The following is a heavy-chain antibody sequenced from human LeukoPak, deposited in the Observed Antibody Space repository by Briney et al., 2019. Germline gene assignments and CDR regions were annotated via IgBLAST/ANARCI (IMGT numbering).Heavy chain of an antibody. D-gene: IGHD2-15*01. CDR2: ISAYNGNT. CDR3: AREDCSGGSCYSLSLTPVFHVFDI. V-gene: IGHV1-18*01. Sequence: ASVKVSCKASGYAFTSYGISWVRQAPGQGLEWMGWISAYNGNTNYAPKLQGRVPMTTDTSTSTAYMELRSLRSDDTAVYYCAREDCSGGSCYSLSLTPVFHVFDIWGQGTMVTVSS. J-gene: IGHJ3*02. CDR1: GYAFTSYG.